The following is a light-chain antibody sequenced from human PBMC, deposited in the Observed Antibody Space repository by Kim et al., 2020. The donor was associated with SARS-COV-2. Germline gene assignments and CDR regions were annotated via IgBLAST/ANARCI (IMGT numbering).Light chain of an antibody. CDR2: DVS. CDR3: SSYTSSSTPYV. V-gene: IGLV2-14*03. CDR1: SSVVGGYNY. J-gene: IGLJ1*01. Sequence: QSITSSSTATSSVVGGYNYVSWYQPYPGKAPKLMFYDVSNRPSGVSNRVSGSKSGNTASLTISGLQAEDEADYYCSSYTSSSTPYVFGTGTKVTVL.